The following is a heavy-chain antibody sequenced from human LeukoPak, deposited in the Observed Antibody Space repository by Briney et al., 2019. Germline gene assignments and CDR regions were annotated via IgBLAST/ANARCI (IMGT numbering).Heavy chain of an antibody. J-gene: IGHJ4*02. D-gene: IGHD5-18*01. CDR2: INPNSGGT. CDR3: ARERGVDTAMATGYFDY. Sequence: ASVTVSCKASGYTFTGYYMHWVRQAPGQGLEWMGRINPNSGGTNYAQKFQGRVTTPRDTSISTAYMELSRLRSDDTAVYYGARERGVDTAMATGYFDYWGQGTLVTVSS. CDR1: GYTFTGYY. V-gene: IGHV1-2*06.